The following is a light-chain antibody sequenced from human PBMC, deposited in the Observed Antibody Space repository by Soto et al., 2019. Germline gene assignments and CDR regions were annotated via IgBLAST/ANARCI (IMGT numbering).Light chain of an antibody. J-gene: IGKJ1*01. V-gene: IGKV3-20*01. CDR3: HQYASSRT. Sequence: EIVLTQSPVTLSLSPGERATLSCRASQSVSRRNFAWYQQKPGQAPRLLIYAASSRAAGIPDRFSGSGSGTDFSLTISRLEPEDFAVYYCHQYASSRTFGPGTKVE. CDR2: AAS. CDR1: QSVSRRN.